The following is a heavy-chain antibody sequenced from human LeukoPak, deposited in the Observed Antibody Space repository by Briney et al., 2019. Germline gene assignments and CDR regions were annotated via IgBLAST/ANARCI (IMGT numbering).Heavy chain of an antibody. J-gene: IGHJ4*02. CDR2: MNPNSGNT. V-gene: IGHV1-8*03. CDR1: GYTFTSYD. Sequence: PGASVKVSCKASGYTFTSYDINWVRQATGQGLEWMGWMNPNSGNTGYAQKFQGRVTITRNTSISTAYMELSSLRSEDTAVYYCARGCITIFGVVIYDYWGQGTLVTVSS. D-gene: IGHD3-3*01. CDR3: ARGCITIFGVVIYDY.